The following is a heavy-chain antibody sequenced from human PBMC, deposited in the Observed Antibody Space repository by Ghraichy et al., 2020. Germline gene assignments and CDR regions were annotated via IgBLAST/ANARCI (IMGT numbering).Heavy chain of an antibody. CDR2: IYYRGST. J-gene: IGHJ4*02. Sequence: SETLSLTCTVSGDSISNYYWSWIRQPPGEGLEWIGYIYYRGSTNYNPSVKSRVTMSVDTSKNQFSLKLSSVTAADTAVYYCARDPGPDGSGWYYFVSWGQGTLVTVSS. D-gene: IGHD6-13*01. CDR3: ARDPGPDGSGWYYFVS. CDR1: GDSISNYY. V-gene: IGHV4-59*01.